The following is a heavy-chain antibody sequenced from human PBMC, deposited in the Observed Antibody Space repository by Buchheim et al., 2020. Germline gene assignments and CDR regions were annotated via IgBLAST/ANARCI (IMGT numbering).Heavy chain of an antibody. CDR3: AKVGSLVRGIIINYFDY. D-gene: IGHD3-10*01. CDR2: ISGSAVNT. V-gene: IGHV3-23*04. Sequence: EMQLVESGGGLIQPGGSLRLSCAASGFTFSDYSMNWARQIPGKGLEWVSIISGSAVNTYYADSVKGRFTISRDNSNNTLHLQMNSLRAEDTAIYYCAKVGSLVRGIIINYFDYWGQGTL. CDR1: GFTFSDYS. J-gene: IGHJ4*02.